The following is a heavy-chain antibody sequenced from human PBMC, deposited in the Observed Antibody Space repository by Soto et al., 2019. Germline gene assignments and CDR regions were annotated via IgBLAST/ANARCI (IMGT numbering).Heavy chain of an antibody. D-gene: IGHD3-10*01. CDR1: SWSFIGNY. CDR2: IYYSGST. CDR3: ARDSGSWSGYYYYYYGMDV. V-gene: IGHV4-59*01. J-gene: IGHJ6*02. Sequence: SEPLSLTCAVSSWSFIGNYWTWIRQPPGKGLEWIGYIYYSGSTNYNPSLKSRVTISVDTSKNQFSLKLSSVTAADTAVYYCARDSGSWSGYYYYYYGMDVWGQGTTVT.